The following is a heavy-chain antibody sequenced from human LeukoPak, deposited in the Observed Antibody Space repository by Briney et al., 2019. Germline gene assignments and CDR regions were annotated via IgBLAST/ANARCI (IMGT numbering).Heavy chain of an antibody. CDR2: IYYSGST. Sequence: SETLSLTCTVSGGSISSYYWSWLRQPPGKGLEGSGYIYYSGSTKLNPSLKSRVTISVDTSKSQFSLRLSSVTAADTAVKYCARHSPPGTNLNRFDPWGQGTLVTVSS. D-gene: IGHD1-1*01. J-gene: IGHJ5*02. CDR1: GGSISSYY. CDR3: ARHSPPGTNLNRFDP. V-gene: IGHV4-59*01.